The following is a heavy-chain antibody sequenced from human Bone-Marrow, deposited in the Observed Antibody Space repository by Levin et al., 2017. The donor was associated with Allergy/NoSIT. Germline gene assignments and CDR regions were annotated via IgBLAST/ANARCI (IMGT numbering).Heavy chain of an antibody. CDR1: GYSFPNYD. D-gene: IGHD1-1*01. V-gene: IGHV1-8*02. Sequence: ASVKVSCKTSGYSFPNYDINWVRQAPGQGLEWMGWMNPNSRNAAYSEKFEGRVTMTRDTSINTAYMELSSLTSEDPAVYYCARGQGYSEYFQYFGLDVWGQGTTVTVSS. J-gene: IGHJ6*02. CDR2: MNPNSRNA. CDR3: ARGQGYSEYFQYFGLDV.